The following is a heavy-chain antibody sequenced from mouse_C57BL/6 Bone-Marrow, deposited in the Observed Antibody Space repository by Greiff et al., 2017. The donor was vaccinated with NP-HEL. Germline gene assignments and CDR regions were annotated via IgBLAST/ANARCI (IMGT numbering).Heavy chain of an antibody. Sequence: EVKLMESGEGLVKPGGSLKLSCAASGFTFSSYAMSWVRQTPEKRLEWVAYISSGGDYIYYADTVKGRFTISSDNARNTLYLQMSSLKSEDTAMYYCTRDGSYYYGSLYYFDYWGQGTTLTVSS. CDR2: ISSGGDYI. V-gene: IGHV5-9-1*02. D-gene: IGHD1-1*01. J-gene: IGHJ2*01. CDR3: TRDGSYYYGSLYYFDY. CDR1: GFTFSSYA.